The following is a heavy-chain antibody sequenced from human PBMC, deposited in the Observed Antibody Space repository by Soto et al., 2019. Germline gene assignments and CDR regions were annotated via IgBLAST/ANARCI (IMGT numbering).Heavy chain of an antibody. Sequence: GSGPTLVNPTQTLTLTCTFSGFSLSTSGVGVGWIRQPPGKALEWLALIYWEDDKRYSPSLKSRLTITKDTSKNQVVLTMTNMDPVDTATYYCAHLIMITFGGVIAHFDYWGQGTLVTVSS. CDR3: AHLIMITFGGVIAHFDY. CDR1: GFSLSTSGVG. CDR2: IYWEDDK. V-gene: IGHV2-5*02. D-gene: IGHD3-16*02. J-gene: IGHJ4*02.